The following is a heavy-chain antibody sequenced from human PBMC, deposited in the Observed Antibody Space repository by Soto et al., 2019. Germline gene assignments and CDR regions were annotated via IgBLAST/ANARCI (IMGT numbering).Heavy chain of an antibody. CDR1: GFPFNNYG. CDR2: VSKSDYT. CDR3: AREDSIIIPAVSDF. J-gene: IGHJ4*02. V-gene: IGHV3-21*04. Sequence: GSLRLSCVDYGFPFNNYGINWVRQAPCKWLEWVSTVSKSDYTYYSDLVKGRFTISRDNAKNTVSLQMNTLRAEDTAVYFCAREDSIIIPAVSDFWGQGTLVTV. D-gene: IGHD2-2*01.